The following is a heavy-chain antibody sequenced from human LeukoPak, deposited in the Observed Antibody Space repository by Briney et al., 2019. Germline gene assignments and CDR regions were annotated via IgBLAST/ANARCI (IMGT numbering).Heavy chain of an antibody. J-gene: IGHJ3*02. CDR2: IYYSGST. CDR1: GGSISSYY. Sequence: SETLSLTCTVSGGSISSYYWSWIRQPPGKGLEWIGYIYYSGSTNYNPSLKSRVTVSVDTSKNQFSLKLSSVTAADTAVYYCARDGIIVNAFDIWGQGTMVTVSS. D-gene: IGHD1-26*01. V-gene: IGHV4-59*01. CDR3: ARDGIIVNAFDI.